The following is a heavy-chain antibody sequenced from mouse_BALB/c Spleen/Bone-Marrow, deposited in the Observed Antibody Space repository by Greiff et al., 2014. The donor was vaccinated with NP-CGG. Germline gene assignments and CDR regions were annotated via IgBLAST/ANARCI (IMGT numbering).Heavy chain of an antibody. CDR2: IRLKSNSYAT. Sequence: EVKLEESGGGLVQPGGSMKLSCVASGFTFSNYWMNWVRQSPEKGLEWVAEIRLKSNSYATHYAESVKGRFTISRDDSKSSVYLQMNNLRAEDTGIYYCTRRGYDGFAYWGQGTLVTVSA. D-gene: IGHD2-2*01. J-gene: IGHJ3*01. V-gene: IGHV6-6*02. CDR3: TRRGYDGFAY. CDR1: GFTFSNYW.